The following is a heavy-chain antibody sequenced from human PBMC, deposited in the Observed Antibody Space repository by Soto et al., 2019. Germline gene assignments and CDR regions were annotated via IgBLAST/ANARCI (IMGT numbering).Heavy chain of an antibody. D-gene: IGHD3-3*01. CDR1: GLTFSSYA. CDR2: ISGSGGST. J-gene: IGHJ2*01. CDR3: AGQGTTLGVGMDWYLDL. Sequence: PGGSLRLSCAVSGLTFSSYAMSWVRQGPGKGLEWVSTISGSGGSTYYADSVKGRFTIPRDNSRDTLCLQMNNLRAEDTAVYYCAGQGTTLGVGMDWYLDLWGRGTLVTVSS. V-gene: IGHV3-23*01.